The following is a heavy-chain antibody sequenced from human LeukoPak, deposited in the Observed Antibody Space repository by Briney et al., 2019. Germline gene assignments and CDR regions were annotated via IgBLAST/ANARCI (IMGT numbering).Heavy chain of an antibody. Sequence: PGGSLRLSCAASGFTFSDYYMSWIRQAPGKGLEWVSYISSSSSYTNYADSVKGRFTISRDNAKNSLYLQMNSLRAEDTAVYYCARERIAAAGTSTYYYYGMDVWGQGTMVTVSS. CDR3: ARERIAAAGTSTYYYYGMDV. CDR2: ISSSSSYT. V-gene: IGHV3-11*05. J-gene: IGHJ6*02. CDR1: GFTFSDYY. D-gene: IGHD6-13*01.